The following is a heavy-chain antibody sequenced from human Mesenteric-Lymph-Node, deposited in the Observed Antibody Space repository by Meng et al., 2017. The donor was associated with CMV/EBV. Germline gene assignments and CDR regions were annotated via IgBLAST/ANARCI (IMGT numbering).Heavy chain of an antibody. V-gene: IGHV1-2*02. CDR1: GYTFTGYY. J-gene: IGHJ4*02. Sequence: ASVKVSCKASGYTFTGYYMHWVRQAPGQGLEWMGWINPNSGGTNYAQKFQGRVTMTRDTSISTAYMELSRLRSDDTAVYYCARALTIFGVIITRTAFDYWGQGTLVTVSS. CDR2: INPNSGGT. D-gene: IGHD3-3*01. CDR3: ARALTIFGVIITRTAFDY.